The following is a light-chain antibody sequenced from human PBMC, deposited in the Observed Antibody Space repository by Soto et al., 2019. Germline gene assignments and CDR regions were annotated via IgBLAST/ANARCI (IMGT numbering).Light chain of an antibody. J-gene: IGKJ3*01. CDR1: ESLATN. CDR3: QQYNNWPPLFT. CDR2: GAS. V-gene: IGKV3-15*01. Sequence: EIVMTQSPATLSVSPGERATLSCRASESLATNLAWYQQTPGQAPRLLIYGASVRATGTPARFSGSGSGTYFTLTISSLQSEDFAVYYCQQYNNWPPLFTFGPGTKVDI.